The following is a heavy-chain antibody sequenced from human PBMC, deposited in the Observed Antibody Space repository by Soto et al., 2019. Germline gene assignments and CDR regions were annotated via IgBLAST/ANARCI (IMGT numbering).Heavy chain of an antibody. V-gene: IGHV3-23*01. D-gene: IGHD3-10*01. Sequence: EVQLLESGGGLVQPGGSLRLSCAASGFTFSTYAMSWVRQAPGKGLEWVSGMSGSGGSTYYADSVKGRFTISRDNSKNTLYLQINSRRAEDTAVYYCMNLYSYGSGSYYKWGQGTLVTVSS. J-gene: IGHJ4*02. CDR3: MNLYSYGSGSYYK. CDR2: MSGSGGST. CDR1: GFTFSTYA.